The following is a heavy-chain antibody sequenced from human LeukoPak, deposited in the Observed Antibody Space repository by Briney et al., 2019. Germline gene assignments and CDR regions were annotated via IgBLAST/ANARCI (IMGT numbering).Heavy chain of an antibody. V-gene: IGHV4-34*01. CDR3: ARGQSYDILTGYYYYGMDV. Sequence: PSETLSLTCAAYGGSFSGYYWSWIRQPPGKGLEWIGEINHSGSTNYNPSLKSRVTISVDTSKNQFSLKLSSVTAADTAVYYCARGQSYDILTGYYYYGMDVWGQGTTVTVSS. D-gene: IGHD3-9*01. CDR1: GGSFSGYY. CDR2: INHSGST. J-gene: IGHJ6*02.